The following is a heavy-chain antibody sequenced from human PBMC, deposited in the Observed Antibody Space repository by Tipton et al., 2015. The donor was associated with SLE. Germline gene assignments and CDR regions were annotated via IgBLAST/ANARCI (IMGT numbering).Heavy chain of an antibody. CDR2: IYYSGST. D-gene: IGHD2-21*01. V-gene: IGHV4-38-2*02. Sequence: TLSLTCTVSGYSISIGYYWGWIRQPPRMGLEWIATIYYSGSTYYNPSLKSRVTISVDMSKNQFFLNLSSVTAADTAVYYCAGPIRQDGFDIWGQGTMVTVSS. J-gene: IGHJ3*02. CDR1: GYSISIGYY. CDR3: AGPIRQDGFDI.